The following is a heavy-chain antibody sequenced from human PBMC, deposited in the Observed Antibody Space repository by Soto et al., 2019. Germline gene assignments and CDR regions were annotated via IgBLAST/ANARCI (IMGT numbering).Heavy chain of an antibody. CDR2: IIPIFGTA. CDR3: ARSEAYCGGDCYSYY. D-gene: IGHD2-21*02. V-gene: IGHV1-69*13. Sequence: SVKVSCKASGGTFSSYAISWVRQAPGQGLEWMGGIIPIFGTANYAQKFQGRVTITADESTSTAYMELSSLRSEDTAVYYCARSEAYCGGDCYSYYWGQGTLVTVSS. CDR1: GGTFSSYA. J-gene: IGHJ4*02.